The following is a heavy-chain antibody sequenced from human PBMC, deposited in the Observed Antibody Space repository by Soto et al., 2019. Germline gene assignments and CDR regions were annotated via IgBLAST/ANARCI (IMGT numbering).Heavy chain of an antibody. V-gene: IGHV3-21*01. CDR1: GFTFSSCT. Sequence: EVHLVESGGGLVKPGGSLRLSCAVSGFTFSSCTMNWVRQAPGKGLEWVSSISPSTRHIYYADSVKGRFTISRDNAKNSLFLQMTSLRAEDTAVYYCSGCSGGACHQTYGMDVWGQGTTVTVSS. D-gene: IGHD2-15*01. CDR3: SGCSGGACHQTYGMDV. CDR2: ISPSTRHI. J-gene: IGHJ6*02.